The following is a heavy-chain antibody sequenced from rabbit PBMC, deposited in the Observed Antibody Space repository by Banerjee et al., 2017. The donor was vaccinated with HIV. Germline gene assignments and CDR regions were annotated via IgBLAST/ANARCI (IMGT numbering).Heavy chain of an antibody. V-gene: IGHV1S40*01. CDR3: ARGADIDVYNL. Sequence: QSLEESGGDLVKPGASLTLTCTASGFSFTSSYWICWVRQAPGKGLEWIACIYAGKSARTYHANWAKGRFTISETSSTTVTLQMTSLTAADTATYFCARGADIDVYNLWGQGTLVTVS. CDR2: IYAGKSART. CDR1: GFSFTSSYW. J-gene: IGHJ4*01.